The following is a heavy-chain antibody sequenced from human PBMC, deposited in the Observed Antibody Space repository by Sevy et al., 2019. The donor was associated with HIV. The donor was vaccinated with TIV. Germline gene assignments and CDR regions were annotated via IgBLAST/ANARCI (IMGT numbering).Heavy chain of an antibody. CDR1: GFIFRSYA. V-gene: IGHV3-30-3*01. Sequence: GGSLRLSCAASGFIFRSYAMHWVRQAPGKGLEWVAVISYDGSNKYYVDSVKGRFTISRDNSKNTLYLQMNGLRAEDTAVYYCARDSRFCGGGSCFHPYNWFDPWGQGTLVTVSS. J-gene: IGHJ5*02. CDR2: ISYDGSNK. D-gene: IGHD2-15*01. CDR3: ARDSRFCGGGSCFHPYNWFDP.